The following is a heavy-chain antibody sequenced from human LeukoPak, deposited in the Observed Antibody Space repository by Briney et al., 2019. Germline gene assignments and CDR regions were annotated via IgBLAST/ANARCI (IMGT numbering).Heavy chain of an antibody. CDR3: ARDLTDYYELDY. CDR1: GGSISSYY. Sequence: SETLSLTCTVSGGSISSYYWTWIRQPPGKGLEWIGYIYDSGRTNYNPSLKSRVTISVDTSRKQFSLKLSSVTAADTAVYYCARDLTDYYELDYWGQGTLVTVSS. CDR2: IYDSGRT. V-gene: IGHV4-59*01. J-gene: IGHJ4*02. D-gene: IGHD3-22*01.